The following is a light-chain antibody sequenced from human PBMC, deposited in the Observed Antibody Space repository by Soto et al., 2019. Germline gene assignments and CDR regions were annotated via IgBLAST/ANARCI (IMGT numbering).Light chain of an antibody. CDR3: TSWTTSTTMI. J-gene: IGLJ2*01. V-gene: IGLV2-14*03. CDR2: DVN. Sequence: QSVLTQPASVSGSPGQSITISCTGTSSDIGAYNYVSWYQQHPRKAPKLMIYDVNIRPSGVSNRFSGSKSGNTASLTISGLQAEDEADYYCTSWTTSTTMIFGGGTKLTVL. CDR1: SSDIGAYNY.